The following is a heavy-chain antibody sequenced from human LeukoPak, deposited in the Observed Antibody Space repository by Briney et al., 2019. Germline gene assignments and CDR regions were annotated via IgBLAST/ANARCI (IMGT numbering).Heavy chain of an antibody. J-gene: IGHJ4*02. Sequence: SAKVSCKASGGTFSNYAINWVRQAPGQGLEWMGRIIPILAIANYAQKFQGRVSITADRSTSTAYMELSSLRSEDTAVFYCARTSSVWELLNCFDYWGQGSLVTVSS. CDR2: IIPILAIA. V-gene: IGHV1-69*04. CDR1: GGTFSNYA. D-gene: IGHD1-26*01. CDR3: ARTSSVWELLNCFDY.